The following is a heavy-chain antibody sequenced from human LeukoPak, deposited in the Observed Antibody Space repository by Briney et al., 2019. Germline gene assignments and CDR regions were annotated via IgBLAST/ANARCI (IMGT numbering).Heavy chain of an antibody. J-gene: IGHJ6*02. D-gene: IGHD5-18*01. CDR1: GGSISSYY. CDR3: ARAVQLWPHYYYYGMDV. Sequence: SETLSLTCTVSGGSISSYYWSWIRQPPGRGQEWIGYIYYSGSTNYNPSLKSRVTISVDTSKNQFSLKLSSVTAADTAVYYCARAVQLWPHYYYYGMDVWGQGTTVTVSS. V-gene: IGHV4-59*01. CDR2: IYYSGST.